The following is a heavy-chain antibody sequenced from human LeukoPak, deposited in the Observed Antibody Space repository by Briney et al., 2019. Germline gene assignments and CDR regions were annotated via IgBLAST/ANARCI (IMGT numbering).Heavy chain of an antibody. Sequence: SVKVSCKASGGTFSSYAISWVRQAPGQGLEWMEGIIPIFGTANYAQKFQGRVTITADKSTSTAYMELSSLRSEDTAVYYCASNSGYDLDYFDYWGQGTLVTVSS. CDR2: IIPIFGTA. CDR1: GGTFSSYA. J-gene: IGHJ4*02. V-gene: IGHV1-69*06. D-gene: IGHD5-12*01. CDR3: ASNSGYDLDYFDY.